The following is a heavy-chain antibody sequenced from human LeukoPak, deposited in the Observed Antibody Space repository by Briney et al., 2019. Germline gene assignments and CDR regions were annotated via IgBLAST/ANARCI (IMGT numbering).Heavy chain of an antibody. CDR1: EFTFSSYG. J-gene: IGHJ4*02. D-gene: IGHD1-1*01. CDR3: ARDQLGAVLYFDY. CDR2: IRYDGSTQ. V-gene: IGHV3-30*02. Sequence: PGGSLRLSCVASEFTFSSYGMHWVRQAPGKGLEWVTFIRYDGSTQYYINSVKGRFTISRDNSKNTLYLQINSLRVEDTAVYYCARDQLGAVLYFDYWGQGTLVTVSS.